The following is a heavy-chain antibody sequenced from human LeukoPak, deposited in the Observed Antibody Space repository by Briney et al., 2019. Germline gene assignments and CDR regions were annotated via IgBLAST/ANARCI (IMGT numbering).Heavy chain of an antibody. CDR3: SRDPRLMDF. Sequence: GGSLRLSCAASGFIFSDYYMTWVRLTPGTGLEWISYIAPSSNYINYAASVKGRFTVSRDNSRNSVYLQVNSLRAEDTAVYYCSRDPRLMDFWGQGTPVTVSS. CDR1: GFIFSDYY. D-gene: IGHD2-8*01. V-gene: IGHV3-11*05. J-gene: IGHJ4*02. CDR2: IAPSSNYI.